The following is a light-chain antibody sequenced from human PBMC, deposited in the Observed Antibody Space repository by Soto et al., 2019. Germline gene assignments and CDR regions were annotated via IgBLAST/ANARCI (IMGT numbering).Light chain of an antibody. CDR2: AAS. CDR1: EVIGNS. J-gene: IGKJ1*01. CDR3: QQYKSYPWT. Sequence: DIQMTQSPSSLSASVGDRVTITCRASEVIGNSLGWFQQKPGKAPETLIFAASSLQSGVTSKFSGSGSGTHFTLTINSLQPEDFATYYCQQYKSYPWTFGQGAKVDIK. V-gene: IGKV1-16*02.